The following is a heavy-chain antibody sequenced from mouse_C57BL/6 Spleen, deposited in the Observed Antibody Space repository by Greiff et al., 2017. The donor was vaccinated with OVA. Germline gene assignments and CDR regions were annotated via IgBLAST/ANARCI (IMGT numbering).Heavy chain of an antibody. CDR3: AREGKKSNYRWYFDY. D-gene: IGHD2-5*01. CDR1: GFTFSSYT. J-gene: IGHJ2*01. CDR2: ISGGGGNT. V-gene: IGHV5-9*01. Sequence: EVKVVESGGGLVKPGGSLKLSCAASGFTFSSYTMSWVRQTPEKRLEWVATISGGGGNTYYPDSVKGRFTISRDNAKNTLYLQMSSLRSEDTALYYCAREGKKSNYRWYFDYWGQGTTRTVSS.